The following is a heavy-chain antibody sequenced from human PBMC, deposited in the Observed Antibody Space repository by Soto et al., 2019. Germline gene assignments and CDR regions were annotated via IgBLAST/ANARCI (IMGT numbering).Heavy chain of an antibody. V-gene: IGHV1-18*04. CDR3: ARKDRTTVTTYHYYYGMDV. Sequence: ASVKVSCKASGYTFTNDYMHWVRQAAGQGLEWMGWISAYNGNTNYAQKLQGRVTMTTDTSTSTAYMELRSLRSDDTAVYYCARKDRTTVTTYHYYYGMDVWGQGTTVTVSS. J-gene: IGHJ6*01. CDR2: ISAYNGNT. CDR1: GYTFTNDY. D-gene: IGHD4-17*01.